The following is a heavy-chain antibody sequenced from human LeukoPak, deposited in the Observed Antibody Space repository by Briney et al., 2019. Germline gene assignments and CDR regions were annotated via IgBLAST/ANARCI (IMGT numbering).Heavy chain of an antibody. V-gene: IGHV4-39*01. CDR1: GGSISSSSYY. J-gene: IGHJ5*02. CDR2: IYYSGST. D-gene: IGHD2-2*01. CDR3: ARRLAPAPLGLGWFDP. Sequence: SETLSLTCTVSGGSISSSSYYWGWIRQPPGKGLEWIGSIYYSGSTYYNPSLKSRVTISVDTSKNQFSLKLSSVTAADTAVYYCARRLAPAPLGLGWFDPWGQGTLVTVSS.